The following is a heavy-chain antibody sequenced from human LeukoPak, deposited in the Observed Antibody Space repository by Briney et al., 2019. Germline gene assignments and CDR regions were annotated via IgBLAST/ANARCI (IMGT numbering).Heavy chain of an antibody. J-gene: IGHJ6*03. CDR2: ISSSGSTI. D-gene: IGHD5-12*01. Sequence: GGSLRLSCAASGFTFSDYYMTWILQAPGKGLEWVSEISSSGSTIYYADSVQGRFTISRDNAKNSVYLQMNSLRAEDTAVYYCARDLQVFNSGYDWGPDDYYYYYYMDVWGKGTMVTVSS. CDR3: ARDLQVFNSGYDWGPDDYYYYYYMDV. V-gene: IGHV3-11*04. CDR1: GFTFSDYY.